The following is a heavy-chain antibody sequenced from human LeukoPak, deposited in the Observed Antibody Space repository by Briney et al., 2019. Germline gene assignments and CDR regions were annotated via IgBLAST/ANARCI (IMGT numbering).Heavy chain of an antibody. Sequence: SGGSLRLSCAASGFTVSSNYMSWVRQAPGKGLEWVSVIYSGGSTYYADSVKGRFTISRDNSKNTLYLQMNSLRAEDTAVYYCARLGSSGPYYYYMDVWGKGTTVTVSS. J-gene: IGHJ6*03. CDR2: IYSGGST. CDR1: GFTVSSNY. CDR3: ARLGSSGPYYYYMDV. D-gene: IGHD6-6*01. V-gene: IGHV3-53*01.